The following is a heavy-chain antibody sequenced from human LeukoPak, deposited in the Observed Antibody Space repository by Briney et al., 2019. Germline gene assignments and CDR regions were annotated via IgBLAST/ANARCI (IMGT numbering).Heavy chain of an antibody. CDR3: ARDLSINYYYGMDV. D-gene: IGHD6-6*01. V-gene: IGHV3-33*01. CDR1: GFTFSSYG. Sequence: GGSLRLSCAASGFTFSSYGMHWVRQAPGKGLEWVAVIWYDGSNKYYADSVKGRFTISRDNSKNTLYLQMNSLRAEDTAVYYCARDLSINYYYGMDVWGQGTTVTVSS. J-gene: IGHJ6*02. CDR2: IWYDGSNK.